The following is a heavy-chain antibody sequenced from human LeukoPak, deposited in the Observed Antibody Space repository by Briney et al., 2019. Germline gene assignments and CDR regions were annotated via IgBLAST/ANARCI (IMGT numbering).Heavy chain of an antibody. V-gene: IGHV1-69*06. D-gene: IGHD5-12*01. CDR1: GGTFSSYA. Sequence: ASVKVSCKASGGTFSSYAISWVRQAPGQGLEWMGGIIPIFGTANYAQKFQGRVTITADKSTRTAYMELSSLRSEDTAVYYCARGGDYGMDVWGKGTTVTVSS. CDR3: ARGGDYGMDV. CDR2: IIPIFGTA. J-gene: IGHJ6*04.